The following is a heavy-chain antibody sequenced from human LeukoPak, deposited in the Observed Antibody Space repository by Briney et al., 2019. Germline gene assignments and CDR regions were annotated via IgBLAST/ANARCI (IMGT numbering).Heavy chain of an antibody. Sequence: GGSLRLSCAASGFTFFSYWMSWVRQAPGKGLEWVANIKQGGSEKLYVDSVKGRFAISRDDAKNSLYLQLNSLRADDTAVYYCAWTVDTDMARAFDMWGQGTMVTVAS. CDR3: AWTVDTDMARAFDM. J-gene: IGHJ3*02. V-gene: IGHV3-7*04. CDR2: IKQGGSEK. CDR1: GFTFFSYW. D-gene: IGHD5-18*01.